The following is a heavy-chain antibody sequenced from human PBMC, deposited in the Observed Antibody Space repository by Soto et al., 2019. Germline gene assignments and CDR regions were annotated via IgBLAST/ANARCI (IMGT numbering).Heavy chain of an antibody. V-gene: IGHV3-23*01. Sequence: EVQLLESGGRLVQPGGSLRLSCEGTGFPFSAYGMSWVRQAPGKGLEWVSSISGNSDTSYYADSVKGRFTISRDNSENTLYLHMNSLSADDTAVYYCAKDQRPRHPHDEGYESWGQGTLVNVSS. CDR3: AKDQRPRHPHDEGYES. CDR2: ISGNSDTS. CDR1: GFPFSAYG. J-gene: IGHJ5*02. D-gene: IGHD2-15*01.